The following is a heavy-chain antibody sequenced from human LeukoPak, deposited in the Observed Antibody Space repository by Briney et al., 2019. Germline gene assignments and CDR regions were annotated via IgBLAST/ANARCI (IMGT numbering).Heavy chain of an antibody. J-gene: IGHJ4*02. V-gene: IGHV4-59*01. CDR2: IYYSGTT. Sequence: SSETLSLTCTVSGGSMSSYYWSWIRQPPGKGLEWIGYIYYSGTTNYNPSLKSRVTISVDTSKNQFSLKLRSVTAAGTAVYYCARGVYIAAAQYGYWGQGTLVTVSS. CDR3: ARGVYIAAAQYGY. D-gene: IGHD6-13*01. CDR1: GGSMSSYY.